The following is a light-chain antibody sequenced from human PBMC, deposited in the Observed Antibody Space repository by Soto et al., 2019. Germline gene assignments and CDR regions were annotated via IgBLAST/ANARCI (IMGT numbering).Light chain of an antibody. CDR1: SSDVGAYNF. Sequence: QSALTQPASVSGSPGQSITISCTGTSSDVGAYNFVSWYQHHPGRAPKVIIYEVTIRPSGVSNRFSGSKSGNTASLTISGLQAEDEADYYCSSYTTGAPYVFGSGTKAPS. CDR2: EVT. CDR3: SSYTTGAPYV. J-gene: IGLJ1*01. V-gene: IGLV2-14*01.